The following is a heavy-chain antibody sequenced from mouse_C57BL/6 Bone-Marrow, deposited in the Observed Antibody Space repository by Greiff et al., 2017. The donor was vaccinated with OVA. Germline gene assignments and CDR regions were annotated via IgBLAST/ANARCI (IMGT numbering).Heavy chain of an antibody. V-gene: IGHV1-80*01. Sequence: LVESGAELVKPGASVKISCKASGYAFSSYWMDWVKQRPGKGLEWIGQIYPGDGDTNYNGKFKGKATLTADKSSSTAYMQLSSLTSEDSAVYFCARGIYYDYDGVAYWGQGTLVTVSA. CDR1: GYAFSSYW. D-gene: IGHD2-4*01. J-gene: IGHJ3*01. CDR2: IYPGDGDT. CDR3: ARGIYYDYDGVAY.